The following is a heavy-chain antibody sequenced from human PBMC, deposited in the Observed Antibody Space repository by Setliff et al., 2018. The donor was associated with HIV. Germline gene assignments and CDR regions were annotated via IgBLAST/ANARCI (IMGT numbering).Heavy chain of an antibody. V-gene: IGHV4-4*07. CDR2: IYTGGRT. CDR1: DDSISSNY. J-gene: IGHJ5*02. Sequence: SETLSLTCTVSDDSISSNYWSWIRQSAGKGLEWVGRIYTGGRTNYNPSLKGRVTMSVDTSKNQFSLNLSSVTAADTAVYYCARVFRPSSSWYYNYFDPWGQGTLVTVSS. CDR3: ARVFRPSSSWYYNYFDP. D-gene: IGHD6-13*01.